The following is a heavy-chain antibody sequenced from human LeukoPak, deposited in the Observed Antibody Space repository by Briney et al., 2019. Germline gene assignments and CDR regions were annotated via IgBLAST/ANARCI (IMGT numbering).Heavy chain of an antibody. CDR1: GFTFSSYV. D-gene: IGHD1-26*01. V-gene: IGHV3-23*01. Sequence: PGGSLRLSCAASGFTFSSYVMSWVRQAPGKGLEWVSTISGSGGNTYYADSVKGRFTISRDNSKNTLYLQMNGLRAEDTAVYYCANRPLSGSHYFDYWGQGTLVTVSS. CDR3: ANRPLSGSHYFDY. J-gene: IGHJ4*02. CDR2: ISGSGGNT.